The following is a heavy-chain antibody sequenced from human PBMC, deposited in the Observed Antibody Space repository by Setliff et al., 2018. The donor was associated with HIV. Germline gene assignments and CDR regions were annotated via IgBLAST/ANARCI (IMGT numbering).Heavy chain of an antibody. J-gene: IGHJ4*02. V-gene: IGHV4-59*11. CDR3: ARGLSSPFATGL. CDR1: GGSISSHY. D-gene: IGHD6-13*01. CDR2: ISYSGST. Sequence: PSETLSLTCTVSGGSISSHYWSWVRQTPGKGLEWIGSISYSGSTNHNPSLKSRVTISIDTSKNQFSLKLTSVTSADTAVYFCARGLSSPFATGLWGQGTLGTSPQ.